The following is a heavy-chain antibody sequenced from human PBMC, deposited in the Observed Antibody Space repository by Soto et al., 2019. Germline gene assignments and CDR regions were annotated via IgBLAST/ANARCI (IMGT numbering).Heavy chain of an antibody. CDR1: GYTLTELS. Sequence: GASVKVSCKVSGYTLTELSMHWVRQAPGKGLEWMGGFDPEDGETIYAQKFQGRVTMTEDTSTDTAYMELSSLRSEDTAVYYCETDPGRYYDYILDYWGQGTLVTVSS. D-gene: IGHD3-16*01. J-gene: IGHJ4*02. CDR2: FDPEDGET. V-gene: IGHV1-24*01. CDR3: ETDPGRYYDYILDY.